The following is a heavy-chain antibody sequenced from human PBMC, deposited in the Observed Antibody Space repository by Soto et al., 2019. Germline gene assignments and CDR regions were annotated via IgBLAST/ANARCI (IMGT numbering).Heavy chain of an antibody. J-gene: IGHJ4*02. V-gene: IGHV1-46*03. CDR2: SNPSGGST. CDR3: ARATPGASSPDPNFDY. Sequence: QVQLVQSGAEVKKPGASVKVSCKASGYTFTSYYMHWVRQAPGQGLEWMGISNPSGGSTSYAQKFQGRVTMNRDTSTRTDYMELSRLRSEDTAVYYCARATPGASSPDPNFDYWGQGTLVTVSS. D-gene: IGHD7-27*01. CDR1: GYTFTSYY.